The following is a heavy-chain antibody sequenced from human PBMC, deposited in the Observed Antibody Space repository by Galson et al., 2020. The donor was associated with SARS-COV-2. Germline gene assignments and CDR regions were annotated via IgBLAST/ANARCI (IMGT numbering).Heavy chain of an antibody. CDR1: GFSLSPSGVG. Sequence: KMSGPTLVNPTQTLTKTCTFSGFSLSPSGVGVGWIRQPPGQALQWLALLYWDDDKRYSPSLKSRLTITKDTSKNQVVLTMTNMDPVDTATYYCAHTSRYCSGGSCYSYDYWGQGTLVTVSS. V-gene: IGHV2-5*02. CDR2: LYWDDDK. D-gene: IGHD2-15*01. J-gene: IGHJ4*02. CDR3: AHTSRYCSGGSCYSYDY.